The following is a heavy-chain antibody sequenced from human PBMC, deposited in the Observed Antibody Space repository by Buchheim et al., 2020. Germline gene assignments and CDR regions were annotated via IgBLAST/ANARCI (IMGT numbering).Heavy chain of an antibody. CDR1: GFTFSNYN. V-gene: IGHV3-21*01. Sequence: EVQLVESGGGLVKPGGSLRLSCAASGFTFSNYNMNWVRQAPGKGLEWVSSISSTSGYIYYADSVKGRFTVSRANAKNSLFLQMNSLRVEDTAVYYCARESWVYALYWFDPWGQGTL. D-gene: IGHD2-8*01. CDR2: ISSTSGYI. CDR3: ARESWVYALYWFDP. J-gene: IGHJ5*02.